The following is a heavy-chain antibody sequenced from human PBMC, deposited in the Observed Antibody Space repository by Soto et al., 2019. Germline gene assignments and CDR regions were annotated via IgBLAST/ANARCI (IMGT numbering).Heavy chain of an antibody. D-gene: IGHD3-10*01. J-gene: IGHJ6*02. Sequence: QVQLVESGGGVVQPGRSLRLSCAASGFTFSSYGMHWVRQAPGKGLEWVAVIWYDGSNKYYADSVKGRFTISRDNSKNTLYLQMNSLRAEDTTVYYCARAVVGLWFGELFRGVDVWGQGTTVTVSS. CDR1: GFTFSSYG. V-gene: IGHV3-33*01. CDR3: ARAVVGLWFGELFRGVDV. CDR2: IWYDGSNK.